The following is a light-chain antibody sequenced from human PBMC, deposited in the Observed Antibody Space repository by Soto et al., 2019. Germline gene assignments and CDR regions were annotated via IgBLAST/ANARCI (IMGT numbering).Light chain of an antibody. CDR2: LNSDGSH. CDR3: QTWGTGIHVV. CDR1: SGHSSYA. Sequence: QLVLTQSPSASDSLGASVKLTCTLSSGHSSYAIAWHQQQPERGPRYLMRLNSDGSHSKGDGIPDRFSGSSSGAERYLTISSLQSEDEADYYCQTWGTGIHVVFGGGTKLTVL. V-gene: IGLV4-69*01. J-gene: IGLJ2*01.